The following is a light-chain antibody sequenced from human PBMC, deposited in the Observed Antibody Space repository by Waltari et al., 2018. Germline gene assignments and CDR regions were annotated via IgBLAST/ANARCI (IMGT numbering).Light chain of an antibody. J-gene: IGKJ2*01. V-gene: IGKV3-15*01. CDR2: AAS. Sequence: ETIMTQSPATLSVSPGVRASLSCRASKSVSNNLAWYQQKPGQAPRLLIYAASSRGTGVPGRFSGGGSGTDFTLTISSLQSEDFAVYYCQQYNEWPYTFGQGTKVDIK. CDR1: KSVSNN. CDR3: QQYNEWPYT.